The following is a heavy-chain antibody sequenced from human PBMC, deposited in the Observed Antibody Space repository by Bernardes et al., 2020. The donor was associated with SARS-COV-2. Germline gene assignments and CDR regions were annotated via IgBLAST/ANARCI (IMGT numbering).Heavy chain of an antibody. CDR3: TTDSEGTYTTGWPDN. CDR2: IKDETDGATT. CDR1: GLTFRKAW. J-gene: IGHJ4*02. Sequence: GGSRRLSCVASGLTFRKAWMSWVRQAPGKGLEWVGRIKDETDGATTDYAAPVKGRFTISRDDSKNTLFLQMNSLRTEDTAVYYCTTDSEGTYTTGWPDNWGQGTLVTVSS. D-gene: IGHD6-19*01. V-gene: IGHV3-15*01.